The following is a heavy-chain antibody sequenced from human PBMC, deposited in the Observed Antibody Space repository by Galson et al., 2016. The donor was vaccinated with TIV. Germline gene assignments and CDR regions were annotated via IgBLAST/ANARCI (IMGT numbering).Heavy chain of an antibody. D-gene: IGHD2-21*01. Sequence: SLRLSCAASSLNVNDNYMTWVRQAPGKGLEWVAIMSRGGTLNYADFVRGRFTVSRDSSKNTLYLQMNSLRPDDTAVYYCTRERRFCGNNCYLSYYYGMDVWGQGTTVTVSS. V-gene: IGHV3-53*05. CDR1: SLNVNDNY. CDR3: TRERRFCGNNCYLSYYYGMDV. J-gene: IGHJ6*02. CDR2: MSRGGTL.